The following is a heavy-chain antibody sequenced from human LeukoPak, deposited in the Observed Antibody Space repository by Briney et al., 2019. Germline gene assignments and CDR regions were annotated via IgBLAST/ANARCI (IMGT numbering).Heavy chain of an antibody. CDR1: GFTVSSYY. J-gene: IGHJ6*02. V-gene: IGHV3-66*01. CDR2: IYSGGNT. CDR3: ARSYSNPLSGMDV. Sequence: GGSLRLSWAASGFTVSSYYMTWVRQAPGKGLEWVSVIYSGGNTYYADSVKGRVAISRDNSKNTVFLQVNRIRAEDTAVYYCARSYSNPLSGMDVWGQGTTVTVSS. D-gene: IGHD4-11*01.